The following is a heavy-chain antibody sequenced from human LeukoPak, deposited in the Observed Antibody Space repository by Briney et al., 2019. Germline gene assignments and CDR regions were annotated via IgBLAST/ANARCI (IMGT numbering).Heavy chain of an antibody. V-gene: IGHV3-23*01. CDR3: AKDHYWSIDY. CDR1: GFTFSSYV. Sequence: GGSLRLSCAASGFTFSSYVMSWVRQAPGKGLEWVSAISSSGGSTYYADSVKGRFTISRDIAKNTLYLQMNSLRAEDTGVYYCAKDHYWSIDYWGRGTLVTVSS. J-gene: IGHJ4*02. CDR2: ISSSGGST. D-gene: IGHD3-3*01.